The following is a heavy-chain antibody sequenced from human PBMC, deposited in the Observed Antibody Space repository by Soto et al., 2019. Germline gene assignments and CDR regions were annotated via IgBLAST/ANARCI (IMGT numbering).Heavy chain of an antibody. V-gene: IGHV4-4*02. CDR1: GGSISSSNW. CDR2: IYHSGST. D-gene: IGHD4-17*01. CDR3: ARSMNGYGDYVTFDY. Sequence: PSETLSLTCAVSGGSISSSNWWSWVRQPPGKGLEWIGEIYHSGSTNYNPSLKSRVTISVDKSKNQFSLKLSSVTAADTAVYYCARSMNGYGDYVTFDYWGQGTLVTVSS. J-gene: IGHJ4*02.